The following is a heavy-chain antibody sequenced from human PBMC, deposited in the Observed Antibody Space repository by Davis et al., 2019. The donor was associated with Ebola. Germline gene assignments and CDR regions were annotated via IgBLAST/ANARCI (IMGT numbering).Heavy chain of an antibody. CDR1: GFTFSSYG. J-gene: IGHJ6*02. CDR2: IKEDGSEK. CDR3: ARELVVYAMGYYYYYGMDV. D-gene: IGHD2-8*02. Sequence: PGGSLRLSCAASGFTFSSYGMHWVRQAPGKGLEWVANIKEDGSEKFYLDSVRGRFTISRDNAKNSLFLQMNSLRVEDTAVYYCARELVVYAMGYYYYYGMDVWGQGTTVTVSS. V-gene: IGHV3-7*01.